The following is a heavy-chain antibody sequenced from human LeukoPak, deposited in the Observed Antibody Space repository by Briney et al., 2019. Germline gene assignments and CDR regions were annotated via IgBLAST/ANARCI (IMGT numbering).Heavy chain of an antibody. CDR1: GGSISSGDYY. J-gene: IGHJ5*02. CDR2: IYYSGST. V-gene: IGHV4-30-4*08. Sequence: SETLSLTCTVSGGSISSGDYYWSWIRQAPGKGRVWIGNIYYSGSTYYNPSLKSRVTNTVDTSKYQFSLTLSSVTAADSLVYYCARGDWETPGTGVEPWGQRTMVTVSS. CDR3: ARGDWETPGTGVEP. D-gene: IGHD3/OR15-3a*01.